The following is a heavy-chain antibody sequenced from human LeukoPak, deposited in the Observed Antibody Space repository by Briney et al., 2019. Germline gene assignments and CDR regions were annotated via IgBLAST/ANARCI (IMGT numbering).Heavy chain of an antibody. D-gene: IGHD5-18*01. Sequence: SETLSLTCTVSGVSVSNSLYYWSWIRQPPGKGLEWIGYIYYNGDTNYNPSLKSRVIISIDTSSNQFSLRLNSMTAADTAVYYCARVLRAASWRSYDYWGQGSLVTVSS. CDR3: ARVLRAASWRSYDY. V-gene: IGHV4-61*01. J-gene: IGHJ4*02. CDR2: IYYNGDT. CDR1: GVSVSNSLYY.